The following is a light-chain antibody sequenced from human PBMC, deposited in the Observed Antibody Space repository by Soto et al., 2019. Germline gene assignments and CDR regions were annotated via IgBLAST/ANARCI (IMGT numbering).Light chain of an antibody. Sequence: QSALTQPRSVSGSPGQSVTISCTGTSSDVGVYRYVSWYQQHPGKVPKLMMYDVTTRPSGIPDRFSGSKSDNTASLTISGLQAEDEADYYCFSYAGGYTFVFGTGTKLTVL. CDR3: FSYAGGYTFV. CDR2: DVT. V-gene: IGLV2-11*01. CDR1: SSDVGVYRY. J-gene: IGLJ1*01.